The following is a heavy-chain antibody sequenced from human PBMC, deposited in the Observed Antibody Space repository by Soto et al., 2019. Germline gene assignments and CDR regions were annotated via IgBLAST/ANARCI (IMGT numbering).Heavy chain of an antibody. CDR3: ARQGFGPLHGLVDV. Sequence: VPGAAAGVDYWSWFRQSPGKRMEWIGYVHHSWGSSYNPSLQSRVAISLDTSKSQFSLKVTSVTATDPAVYYCARQGFGPLHGLVDVWGQGTTVTVSS. CDR1: GAAAGVDY. D-gene: IGHD3-10*01. V-gene: IGHV4-59*08. J-gene: IGHJ6*02. CDR2: VHHSWGS.